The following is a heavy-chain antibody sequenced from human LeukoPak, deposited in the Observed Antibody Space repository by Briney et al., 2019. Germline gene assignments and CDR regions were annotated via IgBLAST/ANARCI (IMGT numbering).Heavy chain of an antibody. J-gene: IGHJ5*02. V-gene: IGHV3-23*01. Sequence: PSETLSLTCAVYGGSFSGYYWSWVRQAPGKGLEWVSAISGSGGSTYYADSVKGRFTISRDNSKNTLYLQMNSLRAEDTAVYYCAKDDRLSGSYFGENWFDPWGQGTLVTVSS. CDR2: ISGSGGST. CDR1: GGSFSGYY. CDR3: AKDDRLSGSYFGENWFDP. D-gene: IGHD1-26*01.